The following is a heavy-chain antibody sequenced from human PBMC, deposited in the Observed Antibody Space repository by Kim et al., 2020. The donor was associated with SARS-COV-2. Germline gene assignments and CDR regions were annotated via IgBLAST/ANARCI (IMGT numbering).Heavy chain of an antibody. V-gene: IGHV4-39*07. J-gene: IGHJ4*02. CDR2: IYYSGST. CDR1: GDSISSSSYY. CDR3: ARVITGTMTDYFDY. Sequence: SETLSLTCTVSGDSISSSSYYWGWIRQPPGKGLEWIGSIYYSGSTYYNPSLKSRVIISVYTSKNQFSLKLSSVTAADTAVYYCARVITGTMTDYFDYWGQGTLVTVSS. D-gene: IGHD1-7*01.